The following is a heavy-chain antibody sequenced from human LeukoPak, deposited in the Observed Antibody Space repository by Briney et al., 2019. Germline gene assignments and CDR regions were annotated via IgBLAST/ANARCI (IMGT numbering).Heavy chain of an antibody. Sequence: GGSLRLSCVASGFPFRSYWMSWVRQAPGKVLEWVANIKQDGSEKYYVDSVKGRFTISRDNAKNSLYLQMNSLRAEDTAVYYCARDYEAGCTSTTCYDRFDYWGQGTLVTVSS. CDR3: ARDYEAGCTSTTCYDRFDY. J-gene: IGHJ4*02. V-gene: IGHV3-7*01. CDR2: IKQDGSEK. D-gene: IGHD2-2*01. CDR1: GFPFRSYW.